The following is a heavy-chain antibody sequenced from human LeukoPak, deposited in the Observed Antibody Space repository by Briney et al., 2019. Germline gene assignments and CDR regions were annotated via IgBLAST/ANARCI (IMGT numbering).Heavy chain of an antibody. J-gene: IGHJ4*02. D-gene: IGHD3-16*01. CDR1: GFTFGSYW. V-gene: IGHV3-74*01. CDR2: INSDGSST. Sequence: GGSLRLSCVASGFTFGSYWMHWVRQAPGKGLVWVSRINSDGSSTSYADSVKGRFTISRDDAKNTVYLQMNSLRDEDTAVYYCARVGKGEDFDYWGQGTLATVSS. CDR3: ARVGKGEDFDY.